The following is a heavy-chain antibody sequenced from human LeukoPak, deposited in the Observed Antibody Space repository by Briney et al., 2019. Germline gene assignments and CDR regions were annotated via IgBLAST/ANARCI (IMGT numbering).Heavy chain of an antibody. D-gene: IGHD2-15*01. CDR2: ISGSGGST. Sequence: GGSLRLSCAASGFTFSSYAMSWVRQAPGKGLEWVSAISGSGGSTYYADSVKGRFTISRDNSKNTLYLQMNSLRAEDTAVYYCAKEADCSGGSCYPPNWFDPWGQGTLVTVSS. CDR3: AKEADCSGGSCYPPNWFDP. V-gene: IGHV3-23*01. J-gene: IGHJ5*02. CDR1: GFTFSSYA.